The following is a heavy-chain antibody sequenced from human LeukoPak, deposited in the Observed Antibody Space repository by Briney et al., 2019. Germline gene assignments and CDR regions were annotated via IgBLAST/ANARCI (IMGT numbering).Heavy chain of an antibody. J-gene: IGHJ4*02. CDR2: IYYSGST. V-gene: IGHV4-39*01. CDR3: ARYHSTWGLNY. D-gene: IGHD2-2*01. Sequence: SETLSLTCTVSGGSISGSSYYWGWIRQPPGKGLEWIGSIYYSGSTYYTTSLKSRVTISIDTSKNQFSLKLTSVTAADTAVYYCARYHSTWGLNYWGQGTLVTVSS. CDR1: GGSISGSSYY.